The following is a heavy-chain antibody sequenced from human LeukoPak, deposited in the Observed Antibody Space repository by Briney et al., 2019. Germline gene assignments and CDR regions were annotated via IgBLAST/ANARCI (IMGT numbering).Heavy chain of an antibody. D-gene: IGHD2-2*01. Sequence: APVKVSCKASGYTFTSYGISWVRQAPGQGLEWMGWISAYNGNTNYAQKLQGRVTMTTDTSTSTAYMELRSLRSDDTAVYYCARDRRSGYCSSTSCYLYDYWGQGTLVTVSS. CDR2: ISAYNGNT. CDR1: GYTFTSYG. CDR3: ARDRRSGYCSSTSCYLYDY. J-gene: IGHJ4*02. V-gene: IGHV1-18*01.